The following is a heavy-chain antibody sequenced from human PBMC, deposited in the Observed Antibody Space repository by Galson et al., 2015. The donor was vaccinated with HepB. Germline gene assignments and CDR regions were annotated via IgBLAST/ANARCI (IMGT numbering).Heavy chain of an antibody. Sequence: SLRLSCAASGFAFSSYAMSWVRQAPGKGLEWVSGISGSGGSTYYAESVKGRFTISRESSKNTLFLQMNSLRAEDTALYYCAKLEGLLWFGQLRGAFHIWGQGTLVSVSS. D-gene: IGHD3-10*01. CDR1: GFAFSSYA. J-gene: IGHJ4*02. CDR2: ISGSGGST. V-gene: IGHV3-23*01. CDR3: AKLEGLLWFGQLRGAFHI.